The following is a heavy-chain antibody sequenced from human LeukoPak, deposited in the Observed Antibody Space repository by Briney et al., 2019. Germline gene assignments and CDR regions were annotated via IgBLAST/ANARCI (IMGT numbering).Heavy chain of an antibody. CDR3: ARESAPGYDILTGRPTY. CDR1: GFTFSSYA. Sequence: GGSLRLSCAASGFTFSSYAMSWVRQAPGKGLEWVSAISGSGGSTYYADSVKGRFTISRDNSKNTLYLQMNSLRAEDTAVYYCARESAPGYDILTGRPTYWGQGTLVTVSS. CDR2: ISGSGGST. D-gene: IGHD3-9*01. J-gene: IGHJ4*02. V-gene: IGHV3-23*01.